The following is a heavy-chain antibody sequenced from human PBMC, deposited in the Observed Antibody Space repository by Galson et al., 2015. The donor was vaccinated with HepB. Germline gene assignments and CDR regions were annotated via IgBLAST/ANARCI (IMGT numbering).Heavy chain of an antibody. Sequence: SLRLSCAASGFTFSCHLMHWIRQAPGKGLEWVAVIWHDGSNKYYADSMKGRFTISRDNSKNTLYLQMSSLRAEDTAVYYCAREGLTAMTLFDYWGQGTLVTVSS. CDR2: IWHDGSNK. V-gene: IGHV3-33*08. CDR1: GFTFSCHL. CDR3: AREGLTAMTLFDY. D-gene: IGHD4-17*01. J-gene: IGHJ4*02.